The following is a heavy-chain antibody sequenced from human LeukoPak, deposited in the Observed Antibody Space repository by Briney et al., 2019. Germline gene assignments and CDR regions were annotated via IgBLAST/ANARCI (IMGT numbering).Heavy chain of an antibody. CDR3: AKATPMAIYYFDY. CDR2: IKQDGSET. Sequence: PGGSLRLSCAASGFTFSSYWMYWVRQAPGKGLEWVAMIKQDGSETYYVDSVKGRFTISRDNAENSLYLQMNSLRAEDTAVYYCAKATPMAIYYFDYWGQGTLVTVSS. D-gene: IGHD5-18*01. CDR1: GFTFSSYW. V-gene: IGHV3-7*03. J-gene: IGHJ4*02.